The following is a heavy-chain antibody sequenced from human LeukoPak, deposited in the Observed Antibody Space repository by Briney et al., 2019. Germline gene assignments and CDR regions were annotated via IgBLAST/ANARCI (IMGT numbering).Heavy chain of an antibody. J-gene: IGHJ4*02. V-gene: IGHV1-2*02. CDR3: ARGRHTTGPDSPRPGGDY. Sequence: GASVKVSCKASGYTFTGYYMHWVRQAPGQGLEWMGWINPNSGGTNYAQKFQGRVTMTRDTSISTAYMELSSLRSEDTAVYYCARGRHTTGPDSPRPGGDYWGQGTLVTVSS. CDR1: GYTFTGYY. CDR2: INPNSGGT. D-gene: IGHD1-1*01.